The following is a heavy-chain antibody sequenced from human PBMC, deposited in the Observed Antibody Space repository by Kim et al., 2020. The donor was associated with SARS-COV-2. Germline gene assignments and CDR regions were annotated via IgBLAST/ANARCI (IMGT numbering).Heavy chain of an antibody. CDR3: AKGTGIDS. CDR1: GFTFSSYA. D-gene: IGHD3-9*01. CDR2: ISESGVKK. V-gene: IGHV3-23*01. J-gene: IGHJ4*02. Sequence: GGSLRLSCVTSGFTFSSYAMTWVRQVPGKGLEWVSTISESGVKKYYINAVKGRFTISRDNSKNTLYLQMDSLGAADTAIYYCAKGTGIDSWGQGTLVTVSS.